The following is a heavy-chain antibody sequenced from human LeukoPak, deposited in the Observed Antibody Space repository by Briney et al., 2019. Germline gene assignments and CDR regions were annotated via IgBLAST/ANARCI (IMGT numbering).Heavy chain of an antibody. Sequence: GASVKVSCKASGYTFTGYYMHWVRQAPGQGLEWMGWINPNSGGTNYAQKFQGRVTMTRDTSISTAYMELSRLRSDDTAVYYCARTRSLGVITMDYWGQGTLVTVSS. J-gene: IGHJ4*02. CDR2: INPNSGGT. CDR1: GYTFTGYY. D-gene: IGHD3-22*01. CDR3: ARTRSLGVITMDY. V-gene: IGHV1-2*02.